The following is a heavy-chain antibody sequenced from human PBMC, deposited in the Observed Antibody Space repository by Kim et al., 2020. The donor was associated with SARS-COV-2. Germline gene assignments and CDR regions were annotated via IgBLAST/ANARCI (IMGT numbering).Heavy chain of an antibody. J-gene: IGHJ4*02. Sequence: SETLSLTCTVSGGSISSGGYYWSWIRQHPGKGLEWIGYIYYSGSTYYNPSLKSRVTISVDTSKNQFSLKLSSVTAADTAVYYCARVHYCSSTSCYQFDYWGQGTLVTVSS. CDR3: ARVHYCSSTSCYQFDY. D-gene: IGHD2-2*01. V-gene: IGHV4-31*03. CDR1: GGSISSGGYY. CDR2: IYYSGST.